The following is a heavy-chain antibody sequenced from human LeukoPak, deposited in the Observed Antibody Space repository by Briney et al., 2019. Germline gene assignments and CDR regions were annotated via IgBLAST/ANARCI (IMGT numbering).Heavy chain of an antibody. CDR2: IWYDGSDK. CDR1: GFTFSSYG. V-gene: IGHV3-33*01. CDR3: ARVLGDSGWYLGWFDP. D-gene: IGHD6-19*01. J-gene: IGHJ5*02. Sequence: GRTLRLSCAASGFTFSSYGMHWVRQAPGKGLEWVAVIWYDGSDKYYADSVKGRFTISRDNSKNTLYLQMNSLRVEDTAVYYCARVLGDSGWYLGWFDPWGQGTLVTVSS.